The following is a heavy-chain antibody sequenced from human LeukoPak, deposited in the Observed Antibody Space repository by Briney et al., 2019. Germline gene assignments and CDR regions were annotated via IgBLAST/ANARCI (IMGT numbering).Heavy chain of an antibody. V-gene: IGHV1-18*04. J-gene: IGHJ5*02. CDR3: ARGSSSSEGFDP. CDR1: GYTFTGYY. Sequence: ASVKVSCKASGYTFTGYYMHWVRQAPGQGLEWMGWISAYNGNRNYAQKLQGRVTMTTDTSTSTAYMELRSLRSDDTAVYYCARGSSSSEGFDPWGQGTLVTVSS. CDR2: ISAYNGNR. D-gene: IGHD6-6*01.